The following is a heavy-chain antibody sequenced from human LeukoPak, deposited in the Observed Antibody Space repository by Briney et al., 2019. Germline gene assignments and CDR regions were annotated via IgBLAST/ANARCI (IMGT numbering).Heavy chain of an antibody. D-gene: IGHD1-1*01. CDR1: GFTFSSYG. V-gene: IGHV3-23*01. Sequence: AGGSLRLSCAASGFTFSSYGMLWVRQAPGGGLEWVSAISGSGGSTYYADSVKGRFTIPRDNSKNTLYLQMNSLRAEDTAVYYCAKDRGYNWNDIHFDYWGQGTLVTVSS. CDR3: AKDRGYNWNDIHFDY. CDR2: ISGSGGST. J-gene: IGHJ4*02.